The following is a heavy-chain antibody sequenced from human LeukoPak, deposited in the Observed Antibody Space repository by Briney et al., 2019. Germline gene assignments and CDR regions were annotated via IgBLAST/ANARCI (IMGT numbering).Heavy chain of an antibody. Sequence: GASVKVSCKVSGYTLTELSMHWVRQAPGKGLEWMGGFDPEEGETIYAQKFQGRVTMTEDTSTDTAYMELSSLRFEDTAVYYCATDRRGNWNRSGYWGQRTLVTVSS. CDR3: ATDRRGNWNRSGY. V-gene: IGHV1-24*01. CDR2: FDPEEGET. D-gene: IGHD1-20*01. CDR1: GYTLTELS. J-gene: IGHJ4*02.